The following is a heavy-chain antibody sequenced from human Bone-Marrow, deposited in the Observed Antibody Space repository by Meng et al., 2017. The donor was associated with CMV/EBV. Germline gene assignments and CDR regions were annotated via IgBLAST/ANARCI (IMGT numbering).Heavy chain of an antibody. V-gene: IGHV3-20*03. CDR2: INWNGGSI. J-gene: IGHJ4*02. CDR1: GCTFDDEG. D-gene: IGHD3-10*01. CDR3: ARCRGSGSYYNPSDY. Sequence: GCTFDDEGMNWVRIVPGKGLEWVSGINWNGGSIGYADSVKSRFTISRDNAKNSLYLQMNSLRVEDTALYYCARCRGSGSYYNPSDYWGQGTLVTVSS.